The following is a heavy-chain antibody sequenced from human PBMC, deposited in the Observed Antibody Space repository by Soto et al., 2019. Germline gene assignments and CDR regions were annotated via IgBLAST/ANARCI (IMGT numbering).Heavy chain of an antibody. CDR3: ARDRWMYSSPPEEGY. D-gene: IGHD6-13*01. V-gene: IGHV1-18*01. CDR2: ISAYNGNT. Sequence: QVQLVQSGAEVKKPGASVTVSCKASGYTFTSYGISWVRQAPGQGLEWMGWISAYNGNTNYAQKLQGRVTMTTDTSRSTAYMELRSLRSDDTAVYYCARDRWMYSSPPEEGYWGQGTLVTVSS. J-gene: IGHJ4*02. CDR1: GYTFTSYG.